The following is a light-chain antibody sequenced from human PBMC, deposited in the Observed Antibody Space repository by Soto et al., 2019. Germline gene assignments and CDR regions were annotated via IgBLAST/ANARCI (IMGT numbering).Light chain of an antibody. Sequence: DIQMTQSPSTLSASVGDRVTITCRASQSISSWLAWYQQKPGKAPKVLISDASSLESGVTSRFSGSGSGTEFTLTISILQPDDYATYSCQQYYTYAWTFGQGTKVEIK. J-gene: IGKJ1*01. CDR3: QQYYTYAWT. CDR1: QSISSW. CDR2: DAS. V-gene: IGKV1-5*01.